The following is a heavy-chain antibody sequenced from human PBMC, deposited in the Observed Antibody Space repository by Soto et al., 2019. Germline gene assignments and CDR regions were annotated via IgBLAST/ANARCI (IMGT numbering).Heavy chain of an antibody. Sequence: PGESLKISCKGSGYSFTNYWIGWVRQMPGKGLEWMGIIYPGDSDTRYSPSFQGQVTFSADKSISTAYLQWSSLKASDTAIYYFSRRYTMVRGVTPDYYYYMDVWGTGTTVTVSS. D-gene: IGHD3-10*01. CDR1: GYSFTNYW. J-gene: IGHJ6*03. V-gene: IGHV5-51*01. CDR2: IYPGDSDT. CDR3: SRRYTMVRGVTPDYYYYMDV.